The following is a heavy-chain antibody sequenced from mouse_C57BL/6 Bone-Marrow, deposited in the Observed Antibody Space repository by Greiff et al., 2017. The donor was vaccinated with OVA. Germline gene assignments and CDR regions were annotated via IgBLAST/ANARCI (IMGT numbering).Heavy chain of an antibody. Sequence: QVQLQQPGAELVKPGASVKMSCKASGYTFTSYWITWVKQRPGQGLEWIGDIYPGSGSTNYNEKFKSKATLTVDTSSSTAYMQLSSLTSEDSAVYYWARMALITTVVAPLDDWGQGTTLTVSS. V-gene: IGHV1-55*01. CDR3: ARMALITTVVAPLDD. CDR1: GYTFTSYW. D-gene: IGHD1-1*01. CDR2: IYPGSGST. J-gene: IGHJ2*01.